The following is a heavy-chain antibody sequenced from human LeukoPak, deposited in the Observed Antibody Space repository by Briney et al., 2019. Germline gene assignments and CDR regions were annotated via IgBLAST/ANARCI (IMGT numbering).Heavy chain of an antibody. Sequence: GGSLRLSCAASGFTFSSYAMHWVRQAPGKGLEWVAVISYDGSNKYYADSLKGRFTISRDNSKNTLYLQMNSLRAEDTAVYYCASGSGSYFSYWGQGTLVTVSS. CDR1: GFTFSSYA. V-gene: IGHV3-30-3*01. CDR3: ASGSGSYFSY. D-gene: IGHD1-26*01. CDR2: ISYDGSNK. J-gene: IGHJ4*02.